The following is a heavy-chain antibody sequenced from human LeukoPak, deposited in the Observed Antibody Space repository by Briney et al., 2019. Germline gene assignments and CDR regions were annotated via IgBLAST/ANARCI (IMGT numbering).Heavy chain of an antibody. Sequence: GGSLRLSCAASGFTFRSYSMNWVRQAPGKGLEWVSSISSSSSYIFYADSVKGRFTISRDNAKNSLYLQMNSLRADDTAVYYCARGYSGYDYPDYWGQGTLVTVSS. J-gene: IGHJ4*02. V-gene: IGHV3-21*01. CDR3: ARGYSGYDYPDY. CDR1: GFTFRSYS. CDR2: ISSSSSYI. D-gene: IGHD5-12*01.